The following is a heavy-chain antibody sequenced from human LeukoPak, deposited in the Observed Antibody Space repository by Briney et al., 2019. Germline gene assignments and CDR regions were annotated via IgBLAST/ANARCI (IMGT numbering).Heavy chain of an antibody. D-gene: IGHD4-17*01. CDR3: ARYDDYGDYINY. J-gene: IGHJ4*02. V-gene: IGHV3-21*01. CDR2: ISSSSSYI. CDR1: GFTFSSYS. Sequence: GGSLRLSCAASGFTFSSYSMNWVRQAPGKGLEWVSSISSSSSYIYYADSVKGRFTISRDNAKNSLYLQMNSLRAEDTAVYYCARYDDYGDYINYWGQGTLVTVSS.